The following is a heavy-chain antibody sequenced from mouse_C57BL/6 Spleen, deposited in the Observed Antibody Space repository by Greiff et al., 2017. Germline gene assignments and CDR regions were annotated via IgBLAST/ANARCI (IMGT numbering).Heavy chain of an antibody. V-gene: IGHV1-22*01. CDR3: ATYYDYDGGAWCAY. J-gene: IGHJ3*01. Sequence: EVQLQQSGPELVKPGASVKMSCKASGYTFTDYNMHWVKQSHGKSLEWIGYINPNNGGTSYNQKFKGKATLTVNKSSSTAYMELRSLTSEDSAVYYCATYYDYDGGAWCAYWGQGTLVTVSA. CDR2: INPNNGGT. CDR1: GYTFTDYN. D-gene: IGHD2-4*01.